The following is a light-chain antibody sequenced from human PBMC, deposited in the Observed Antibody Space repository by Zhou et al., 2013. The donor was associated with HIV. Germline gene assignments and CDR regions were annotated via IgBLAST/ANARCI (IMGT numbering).Light chain of an antibody. J-gene: IGKJ2*01. CDR3: QQYNNYPLT. V-gene: IGKV1-5*03. Sequence: DILMTQSPSTLSASEGDRVTIACRASQSISTSLAWYQHKPGKAPTLLIYKASNLEAGVSSRFSGSGSGTEFTLTLSSLQPDDSATYYCQQYNNYPLTFGQGTKLEIK. CDR2: KAS. CDR1: QSISTS.